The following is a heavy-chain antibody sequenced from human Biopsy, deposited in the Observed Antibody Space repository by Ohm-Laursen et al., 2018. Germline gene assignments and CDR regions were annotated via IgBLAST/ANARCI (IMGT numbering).Heavy chain of an antibody. CDR2: ISARDGVV. D-gene: IGHD3-16*01. Sequence: SLRLSCSASGFIFSDYYMSWIRQAPGKGLEWIAYISARDGVVYYADSVKGRFTISRDNTNNSLYLQMTSLRPEDTAVYYCARSVGIMAAPIDYWGQGTLVTVSS. CDR3: ARSVGIMAAPIDY. J-gene: IGHJ4*02. V-gene: IGHV3-11*01. CDR1: GFIFSDYY.